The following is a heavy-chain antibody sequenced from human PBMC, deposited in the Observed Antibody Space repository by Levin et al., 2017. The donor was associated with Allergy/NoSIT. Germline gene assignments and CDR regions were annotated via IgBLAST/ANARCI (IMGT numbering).Heavy chain of an antibody. D-gene: IGHD1-26*01. CDR2: ISSSSSYI. V-gene: IGHV3-21*01. J-gene: IGHJ6*02. CDR1: GFTFSSYS. CDR3: ARVQSPPSGSYTLYYYYYGMDV. Sequence: GGSLRLSCAASGFTFSSYSMNWVRQAPGKGLEWVSSISSSSSYIYYADSVKGRFTISRDNAKNSLYLQMNSLRAEDTAVYYCARVQSPPSGSYTLYYYYYGMDVWGQGTTVTVSS.